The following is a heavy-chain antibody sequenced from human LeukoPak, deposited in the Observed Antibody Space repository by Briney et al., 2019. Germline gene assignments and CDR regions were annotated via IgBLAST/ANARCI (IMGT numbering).Heavy chain of an antibody. V-gene: IGHV5-51*01. J-gene: IGHJ3*02. CDR2: IYPGDSDT. Sequence: KVSCKASGGTFSSYAISWVRQAPGQGLEWMGTIYPGDSDTRYSPSFQGQVTISADKSISTAYLQWSSLKASDTAMYYCARLGLVAAAGIWGQGTMVTVSS. CDR3: ARLGLVAAAGI. CDR1: GGTFSSYA. D-gene: IGHD6-13*01.